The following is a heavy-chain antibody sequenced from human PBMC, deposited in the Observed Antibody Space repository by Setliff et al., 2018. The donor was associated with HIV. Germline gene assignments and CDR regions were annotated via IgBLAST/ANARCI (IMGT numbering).Heavy chain of an antibody. J-gene: IGHJ6*03. CDR2: ISSSGSTI. D-gene: IGHD6-13*01. Sequence: PGGSLRLSCAASGFTFSGYEMNWVRQAPGKGLEWVSYISSSGSTIYYADSVKGRFTISRDNSKNTLYLQMNSLRAEDTAVYYCARVGYSNFYYYYYMDVWGKGTTVTVSS. V-gene: IGHV3-48*03. CDR1: GFTFSGYE. CDR3: ARVGYSNFYYYYYMDV.